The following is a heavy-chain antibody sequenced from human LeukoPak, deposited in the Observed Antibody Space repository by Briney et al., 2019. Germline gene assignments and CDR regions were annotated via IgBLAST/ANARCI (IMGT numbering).Heavy chain of an antibody. V-gene: IGHV3-74*01. Sequence: GGSLRLSCAASGFTFSTYWMHWVRQAPGKGLVWVSRITSDGSSTIYADSVKGRFTISRDNAKNTLYLQMNSLRAEDTALYYGTSGPEYRGIFYHYWGKAALLTVS. CDR3: TSGPEYRGIFYHY. D-gene: IGHD2/OR15-2a*01. J-gene: IGHJ4*02. CDR1: GFTFSTYW. CDR2: ITSDGSST.